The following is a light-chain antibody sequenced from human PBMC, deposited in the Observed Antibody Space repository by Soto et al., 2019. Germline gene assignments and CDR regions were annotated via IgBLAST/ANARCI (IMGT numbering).Light chain of an antibody. V-gene: IGKV3-20*01. CDR1: QNVRSNY. CDR2: GVF. Sequence: ETVLTQSPGTVSLSPGERATLSCTTSQNVRSNYLAWYQQKPGQAPRLLIYGVFNRATGIPDRFSGSGSGTDFTLTISGREPEDSAVYYCQHYDGSPLTFGQGTKLEI. J-gene: IGKJ2*01. CDR3: QHYDGSPLT.